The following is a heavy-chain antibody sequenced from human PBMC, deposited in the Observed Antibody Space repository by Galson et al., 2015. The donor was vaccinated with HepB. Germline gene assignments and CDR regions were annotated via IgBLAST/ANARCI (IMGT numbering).Heavy chain of an antibody. CDR1: GFTFSSYA. Sequence: SLRLSCAASGFTFSSYAMHWVRQAPGKGLEWVAVISYDGSNKYYADSVKGRFTISRDNSKNTLYLQMNSLRAEDTAVYYCARESSQLLWFGESARFDYWGQGTLVTVSS. J-gene: IGHJ4*02. CDR3: ARESSQLLWFGESARFDY. CDR2: ISYDGSNK. V-gene: IGHV3-30-3*01. D-gene: IGHD3-10*01.